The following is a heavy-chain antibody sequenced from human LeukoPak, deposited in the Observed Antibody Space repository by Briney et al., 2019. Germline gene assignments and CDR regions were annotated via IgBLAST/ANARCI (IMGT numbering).Heavy chain of an antibody. CDR2: ISYDGSNK. J-gene: IGHJ4*02. CDR3: AKDLRRSSWYAFDY. D-gene: IGHD6-13*01. Sequence: PGGSLRLSCAASGFTFSSYGMHWARQAPGKGLEWVAVISYDGSNKYYADSVKGRFTISRDNSKNTLYLQMNSLRAEDTAVYYCAKDLRRSSWYAFDYWGQGTLVTVSS. CDR1: GFTFSSYG. V-gene: IGHV3-30*18.